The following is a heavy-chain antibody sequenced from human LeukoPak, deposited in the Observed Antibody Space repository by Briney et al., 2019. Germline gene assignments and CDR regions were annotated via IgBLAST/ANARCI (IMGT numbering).Heavy chain of an antibody. J-gene: IGHJ4*02. Sequence: PGGSLRLSCAASGFTFSSYATSWVRQAPGKGPEWVSAISGSGGSTYYADSVKGRFTISRDNSKNTLYLQMNSLRAEDTAVYYCALMNYYDSSGLDYWGQGTLVTVSS. D-gene: IGHD3-22*01. CDR3: ALMNYYDSSGLDY. V-gene: IGHV3-23*01. CDR2: ISGSGGST. CDR1: GFTFSSYA.